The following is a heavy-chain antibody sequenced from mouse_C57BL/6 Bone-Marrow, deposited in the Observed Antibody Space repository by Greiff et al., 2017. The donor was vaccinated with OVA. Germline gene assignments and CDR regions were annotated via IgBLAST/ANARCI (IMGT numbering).Heavy chain of an antibody. CDR2: INPYNGGT. V-gene: IGHV1-19*01. D-gene: IGHD1-1*01. J-gene: IGHJ1*03. Sequence: EVQLQQSGPVLVKPGASVKMSCKASGYTFTDYYMNWVKQSHGKSLEWIGVINPYNGGTSYNQKFKGKATLTVDKSSSTAYMDVNSPTYEDSAVYYCARKYYGSSYFDVWGTGTTVTVSS. CDR3: ARKYYGSSYFDV. CDR1: GYTFTDYY.